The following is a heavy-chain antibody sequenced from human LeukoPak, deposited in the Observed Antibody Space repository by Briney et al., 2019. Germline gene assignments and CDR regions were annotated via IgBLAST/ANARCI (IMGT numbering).Heavy chain of an antibody. J-gene: IGHJ4*02. CDR3: ARGLDTAMAASLGY. D-gene: IGHD5-18*01. CDR2: IWYDGSNK. CDR1: GFTFSSYG. Sequence: GGSLRLSCAASGFTFSSYGVHWVRQAPGKGLEWVAVIWYDGSNKYYADSVKGRFTISRDNSKNTLYLQMNSLRVEDTAVYYCARGLDTAMAASLGYWGQGTLVTVSS. V-gene: IGHV3-33*01.